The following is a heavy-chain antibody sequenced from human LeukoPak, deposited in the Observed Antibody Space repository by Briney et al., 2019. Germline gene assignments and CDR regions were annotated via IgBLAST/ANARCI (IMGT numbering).Heavy chain of an antibody. Sequence: GASLKISCKGSGSRSTSDWIGWVRQLPGKGLGWMGIIYPGDSDTRYSPSFQGQVTILADKSISTAYLQWSSLNASDTAMYYCARHPTPYYYDSSGYYLDYWGQGTLVTVSS. CDR3: ARHPTPYYYDSSGYYLDY. D-gene: IGHD3-22*01. V-gene: IGHV5-51*01. CDR1: GSRSTSDW. CDR2: IYPGDSDT. J-gene: IGHJ4*02.